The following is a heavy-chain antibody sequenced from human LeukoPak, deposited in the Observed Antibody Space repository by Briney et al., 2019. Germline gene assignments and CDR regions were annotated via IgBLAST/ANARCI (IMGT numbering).Heavy chain of an antibody. CDR1: GYTFTGYY. CDR3: AREAPRPLMTTRYYYYMDV. J-gene: IGHJ6*03. D-gene: IGHD4-11*01. CDR2: INPNNGGT. V-gene: IGHV1-2*02. Sequence: ASVKVSCKASGYTFTGYYLHWVRQAPGQGLEWMGWINPNNGGTNYAQNFQGRVTMSRDTSISTAYMELSRLTSDDTAVYYCAREAPRPLMTTRYYYYMDVWGKGTTVTVSS.